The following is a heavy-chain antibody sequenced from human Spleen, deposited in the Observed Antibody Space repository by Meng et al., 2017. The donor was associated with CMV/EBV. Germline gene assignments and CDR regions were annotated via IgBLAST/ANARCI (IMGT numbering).Heavy chain of an antibody. V-gene: IGHV4-34*01. D-gene: IGHD5-18*01. CDR3: ARAQLWLPPGFDY. CDR2: INHSGST. J-gene: IGHJ4*02. CDR1: GGSFSGYY. Sequence: GSLRLSCAVYGGSFSGYYWSWIRQPPGKGLEWIGEINHSGSTNYNPSLKSRVTISVDTSKNQFSLKLSSVTAADTAVYYCARAQLWLPPGFDYWGQGTLVTVSS.